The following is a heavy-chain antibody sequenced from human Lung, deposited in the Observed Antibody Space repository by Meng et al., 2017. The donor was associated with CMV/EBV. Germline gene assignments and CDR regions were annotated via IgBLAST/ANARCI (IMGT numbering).Heavy chain of an antibody. D-gene: IGHD3-16*01. CDR1: GGSVSSGSYY. CDR2: IYYSGST. Sequence: SXTLSLXCTVFGGSVSSGSYYWSWIRQPPGKGLEWIGYIYYSGSTNYNPSLKSRVTISVDTSKNQFSLKLSSVTAADTAVYYCARDYGWGAVTRYYYYGMDVXGQGXTVTVSS. V-gene: IGHV4-61*01. CDR3: ARDYGWGAVTRYYYYGMDV. J-gene: IGHJ6*02.